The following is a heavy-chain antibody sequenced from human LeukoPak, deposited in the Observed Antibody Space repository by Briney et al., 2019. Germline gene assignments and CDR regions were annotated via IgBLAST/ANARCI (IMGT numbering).Heavy chain of an antibody. J-gene: IGHJ6*03. CDR1: GFTFSSYA. Sequence: GGSLRLSCAASGFTFSSYAMNWVRQAPGKGLEWVSTISVSGGSTYHAVSVKGRFTISRDNSKNTLYLQMNTPRAEDTAVYYCAKAIRTSCYGCNMDVWGEGTTVTVSS. V-gene: IGHV3-23*01. CDR2: ISVSGGST. D-gene: IGHD2-2*01. CDR3: AKAIRTSCYGCNMDV.